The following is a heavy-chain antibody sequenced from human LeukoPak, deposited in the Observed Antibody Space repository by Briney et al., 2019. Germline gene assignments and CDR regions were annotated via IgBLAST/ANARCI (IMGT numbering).Heavy chain of an antibody. V-gene: IGHV1-18*04. D-gene: IGHD3-22*01. CDR1: GYTFTAYF. Sequence: GASVKVSCKASGYTFTAYFLHWVRQAPGQGLEWMGWISAYNGNTNYAQKLQGRVTMTTDTSTSTAYMELRSLRSDDTAVYYCASGDYYDSSGYLGWGQGTLVTVSS. J-gene: IGHJ4*02. CDR3: ASGDYYDSSGYLG. CDR2: ISAYNGNT.